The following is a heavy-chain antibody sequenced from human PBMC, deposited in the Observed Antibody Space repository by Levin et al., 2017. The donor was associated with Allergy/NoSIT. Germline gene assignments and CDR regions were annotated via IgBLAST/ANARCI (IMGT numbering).Heavy chain of an antibody. D-gene: IGHD3-10*01. V-gene: IGHV3-20*04. J-gene: IGHJ4*02. CDR1: GFTFDDYG. CDR3: ARHLTYYYGSGRSGGVAY. CDR2: INWNGGST. Sequence: GGSLRLSCAASGFTFDDYGMSWVRQAPGKGLEWVSGINWNGGSTGYADSVKGRFTISRDNAKNSLYLQMNSLRAEDTALYYCARHLTYYYGSGRSGGVAYWGQGTLVTVSS.